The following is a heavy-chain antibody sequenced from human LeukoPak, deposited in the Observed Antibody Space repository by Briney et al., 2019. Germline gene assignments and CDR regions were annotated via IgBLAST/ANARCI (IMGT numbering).Heavy chain of an antibody. Sequence: GGSLRLSCAASGFSFSSYWMSWVRQAPGKGLEWVSGISPSGDITYYADSVKGRFTISRDNSKNTLYLQMNSLRAEDTAVYYCAKDLYYGSGSYWVFDYWGQGTLVTVSS. CDR3: AKDLYYGSGSYWVFDY. CDR1: GFSFSSYW. V-gene: IGHV3-23*01. J-gene: IGHJ4*02. CDR2: ISPSGDIT. D-gene: IGHD3-10*01.